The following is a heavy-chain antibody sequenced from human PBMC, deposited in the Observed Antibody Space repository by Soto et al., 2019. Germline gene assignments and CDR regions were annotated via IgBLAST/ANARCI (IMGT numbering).Heavy chain of an antibody. D-gene: IGHD3-22*01. CDR3: ARQNYDSMYDTNWFAP. CDR1: GYSISSGYY. CDR2: IYHSGSS. V-gene: IGHV4-38-2*01. Sequence: SETLSLTCVVSGYSISSGYYWGWIRQPPGKGLERIGNIYHSGSSNYNPSLKSRVTLSVDTSKNQFSLKLNSVTAADTAVYYCARQNYDSMYDTNWFAPWGQGTMVTVSS. J-gene: IGHJ5*02.